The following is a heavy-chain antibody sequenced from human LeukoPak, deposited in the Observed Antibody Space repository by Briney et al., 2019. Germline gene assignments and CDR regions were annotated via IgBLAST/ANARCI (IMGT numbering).Heavy chain of an antibody. CDR1: GYTFTNYD. CDR2: MNPNSGNT. V-gene: IGHV1-8*02. Sequence: GASVKVSCRASGYTFTNYDINWVRQATGQGLEWMGWMNPNSGNTGYAQKIQGRVTMTRNTSISTAYMELSGLRSEDTAVYYCARGPRDGSGSSYFQHWGQGTLVTVSS. J-gene: IGHJ1*01. D-gene: IGHD3-10*01. CDR3: ARGPRDGSGSSYFQH.